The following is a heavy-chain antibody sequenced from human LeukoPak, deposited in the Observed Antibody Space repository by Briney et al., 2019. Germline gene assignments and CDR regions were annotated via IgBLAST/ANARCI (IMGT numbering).Heavy chain of an antibody. J-gene: IGHJ4*02. V-gene: IGHV1-58*02. CDR2: IVVGSGNT. Sequence: SVKVSCKASGFTFTSSAMQWVRQARGQRLEWIGWIVVGSGNTNYAQKFQERVTITRDMSTSTAYMELSSLRSEDTAAYYCAAVIGYSGYDSVGYYFDYWGQGTLVTVSS. CDR3: AAVIGYSGYDSVGYYFDY. CDR1: GFTFTSSA. D-gene: IGHD5-12*01.